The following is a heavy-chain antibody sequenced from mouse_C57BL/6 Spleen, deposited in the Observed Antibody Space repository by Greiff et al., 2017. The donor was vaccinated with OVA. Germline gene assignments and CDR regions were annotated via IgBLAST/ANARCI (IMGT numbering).Heavy chain of an antibody. CDR1: GYTFTDYN. CDR2: INPNNGGT. J-gene: IGHJ4*01. D-gene: IGHD1-1*01. CDR3: ARGFTTVVATGDYAMDY. V-gene: IGHV1-22*01. Sequence: EVQLQQSGPELVKPGASVKMSCKASGYTFTDYNMHWVKQSHGKSLEWIGYINPNNGGTSYNQKFKGKATLTVNKSSSTAYMELRSLTSEDSAVYYCARGFTTVVATGDYAMDYWGQGTSVTVSS.